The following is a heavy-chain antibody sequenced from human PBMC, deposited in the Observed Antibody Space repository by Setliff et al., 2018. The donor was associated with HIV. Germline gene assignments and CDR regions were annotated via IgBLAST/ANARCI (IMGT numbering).Heavy chain of an antibody. D-gene: IGHD6-13*01. V-gene: IGHV1-69*10. CDR1: RGTFTTYA. CDR2: IIPILNVA. J-gene: IGHJ3*02. CDR3: ARVLKGYSSSYEAFDI. Sequence: PSVKVSCKTSRGTFTTYAFSWVRQAPGQGLEWMGGIIPILNVAKYPQKFHGRVTITADKSTSTVYMELSSLRSEDTAMYYCARVLKGYSSSYEAFDIWGQGTKVTVSS.